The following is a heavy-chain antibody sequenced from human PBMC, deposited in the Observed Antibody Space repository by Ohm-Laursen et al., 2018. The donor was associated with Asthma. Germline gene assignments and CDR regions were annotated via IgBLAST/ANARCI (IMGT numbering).Heavy chain of an antibody. CDR2: INPSDSNT. V-gene: IGHV1-46*01. CDR1: GYTFTSYY. Sequence: GATVKISCKASGYTFTSYYMHWVRQAPGQGLEWMGRINPSDSNTINAQKFQGRVTMTSDTSTGTVYMELSSLRSEDTAMYYCARDSSIFGYGYWGQGTLVTVSS. J-gene: IGHJ4*02. D-gene: IGHD3-9*01. CDR3: ARDSSIFGYGY.